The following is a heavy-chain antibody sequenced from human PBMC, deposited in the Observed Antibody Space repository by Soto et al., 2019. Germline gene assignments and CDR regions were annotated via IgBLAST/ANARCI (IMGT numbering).Heavy chain of an antibody. CDR3: ARYYDFWSGYLDY. Sequence: PSETLSLTCTVSGGSISSSSYYWGWIRQPPGKGLEWIGSIYYSGSTYYNPSLKSRVTISVDTSKNQFSLKLSSVTAADTAVYYCARYYDFWSGYLDYWGQGTLVTVS. D-gene: IGHD3-3*01. V-gene: IGHV4-39*01. CDR1: GGSISSSSYY. J-gene: IGHJ4*02. CDR2: IYYSGST.